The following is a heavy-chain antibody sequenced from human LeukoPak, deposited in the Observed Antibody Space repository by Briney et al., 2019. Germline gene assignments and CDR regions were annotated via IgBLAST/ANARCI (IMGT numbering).Heavy chain of an antibody. V-gene: IGHV3-11*01. D-gene: IGHD4/OR15-4a*01. CDR2: ISIRCNTI. CDR1: VFTFSDHH. Sequence: PGGSLRLSCAASVFTFSDHHMRCVRQAPGKGLECVSYISIRCNTINYADSVKGRFTISRDNAKKSQFLQMNRLRADDTAVYFRARHPLTLRGPESYFDSRGQGTLVSVSS. CDR3: ARHPLTLRGPESYFDS. J-gene: IGHJ4*02.